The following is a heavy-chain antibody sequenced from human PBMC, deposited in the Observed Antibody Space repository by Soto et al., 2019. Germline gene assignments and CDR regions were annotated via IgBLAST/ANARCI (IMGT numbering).Heavy chain of an antibody. V-gene: IGHV4-30-4*01. Sequence: SETLSLTCTVSGGSISSGDYYWSWIRQPPGKGLEWIGYIYYSGSTYYNPSLKSRVTISVDTSKSQFSLKLSSVTAADTAVYYCAREISDPPFFDYWGQGTLVTVSS. CDR1: GGSISSGDYY. CDR3: AREISDPPFFDY. J-gene: IGHJ4*02. CDR2: IYYSGST.